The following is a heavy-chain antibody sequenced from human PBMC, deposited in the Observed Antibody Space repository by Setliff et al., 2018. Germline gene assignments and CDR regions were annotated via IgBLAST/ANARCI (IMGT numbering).Heavy chain of an antibody. J-gene: IGHJ4*02. CDR1: GDSISNYY. CDR2: IYAGEAT. V-gene: IGHV4-4*07. CDR3: ARAIVVVPPNALKVYFDH. Sequence: KTSETLSLTCTVSGDSISNYYWIRQTAGKGLEWIGSIYAGEATYYNPSLESRVVISVDSSKKRFSLKVSSVTAADTAVYYCARAIVVVPPNALKVYFDHWGPGVQVTVSS. D-gene: IGHD2-2*01.